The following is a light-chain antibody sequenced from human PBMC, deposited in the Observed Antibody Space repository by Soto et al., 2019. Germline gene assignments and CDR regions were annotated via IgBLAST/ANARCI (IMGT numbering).Light chain of an antibody. CDR1: QSVSSF. CDR2: DAS. Sequence: PGARATLSCRASQSVSSFLAWYQQKPGQTPRLLIYDASKRATGIPVRFSGSGSGTDFTLTISSLEPEDFAVYYCQQRTNWPPALSFGGGTKVEI. J-gene: IGKJ4*01. V-gene: IGKV3-11*01. CDR3: QQRTNWPPALS.